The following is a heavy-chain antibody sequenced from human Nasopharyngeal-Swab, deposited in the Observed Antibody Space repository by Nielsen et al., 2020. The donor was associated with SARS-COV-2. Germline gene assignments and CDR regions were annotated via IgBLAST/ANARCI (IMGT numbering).Heavy chain of an antibody. CDR2: IKSKTDGGTT. D-gene: IGHD3-16*01. V-gene: IGHV3-15*01. CDR3: TTGRDDYVWGSPDNDAFDI. CDR1: GFTFSNAW. Sequence: GGSLRLSCAASGFTFSNAWMSWVRQAPGKGLEWVGRIKSKTDGGTTDYAAPVKGRFTISRDDSKNTLYLQMNSLKTEDTAVYYCTTGRDDYVWGSPDNDAFDIRGQGTMVTVSS. J-gene: IGHJ3*02.